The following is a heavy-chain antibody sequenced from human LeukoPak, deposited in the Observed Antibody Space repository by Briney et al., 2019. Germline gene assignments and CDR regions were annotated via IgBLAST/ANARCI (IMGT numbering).Heavy chain of an antibody. CDR3: ARRHYYDSSGYYYDWFDP. CDR1: GGTSSSYA. Sequence: SVKVSCKASGGTSSSYAISWVRQAPGQGLEWMGGIIPIFGTANYAQKFQGRVTITTDESTSTAYMELSSLRSEDTAVYYCARRHYYDSSGYYYDWFDPWGQGTLVTVSS. J-gene: IGHJ5*02. D-gene: IGHD3-22*01. V-gene: IGHV1-69*05. CDR2: IIPIFGTA.